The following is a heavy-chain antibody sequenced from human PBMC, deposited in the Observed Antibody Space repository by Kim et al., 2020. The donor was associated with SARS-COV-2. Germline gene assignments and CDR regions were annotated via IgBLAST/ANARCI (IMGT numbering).Heavy chain of an antibody. V-gene: IGHV3-74*01. D-gene: IGHD2-21*02. Sequence: SVKGRFTTSRDNAKNTLYLQMNSLRDEDTAVYYCARVTAYCGGDCYFDTWGQRTLVAVSS. CDR3: ARVTAYCGGDCYFDT. J-gene: IGHJ4*02.